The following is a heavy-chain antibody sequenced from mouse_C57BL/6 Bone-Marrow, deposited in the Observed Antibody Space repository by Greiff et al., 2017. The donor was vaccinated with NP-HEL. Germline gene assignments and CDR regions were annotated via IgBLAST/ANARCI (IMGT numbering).Heavy chain of an antibody. J-gene: IGHJ3*01. D-gene: IGHD1-1*01. CDR3: ARSHYYYSSHWFCY. CDR1: GYAFTDYN. Sequence: EVQLQQSGPELVKPGAPVKIPCKASGYAFTDYNMDWVKQSHGKSLEWIGDINPNNGGTIYNQKFKGKATLTVDKSSSTAYMELRSLTSEDTAVYYCARSHYYYSSHWFCYWGQGTLVTVSA. V-gene: IGHV1-18*01. CDR2: INPNNGGT.